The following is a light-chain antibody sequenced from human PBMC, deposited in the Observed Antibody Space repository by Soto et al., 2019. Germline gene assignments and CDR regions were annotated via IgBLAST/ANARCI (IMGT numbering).Light chain of an antibody. J-gene: IGKJ2*01. CDR2: GSS. Sequence: EIVLTQSPGTLSLAPGERATLSCRASQSVSGNYLAWYQQKPGQSPRLHIYGSSDRATGIPDRFSGSGSETDFTLTISRVEPEAFGGYYCQQYGSSPPYTFGQGTRLEI. CDR1: QSVSGNY. V-gene: IGKV3-20*01. CDR3: QQYGSSPPYT.